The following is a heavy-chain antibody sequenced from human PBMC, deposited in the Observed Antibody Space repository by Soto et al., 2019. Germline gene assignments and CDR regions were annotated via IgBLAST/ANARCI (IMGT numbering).Heavy chain of an antibody. J-gene: IGHJ5*02. CDR3: ARDLRRGVAWVWFDP. CDR1: GGSISSGGYY. V-gene: IGHV4-31*03. CDR2: IYYSGST. Sequence: PSETLSLTCTVSGGSISSGGYYWSWIRQHPGKGLEWIGYIYYSGSTYYNPSLKSRVTISVDTSKNQFSLKLSSVTAADTAVYYCARDLRRGVAWVWFDPWGQGTLVTVSS. D-gene: IGHD2-15*01.